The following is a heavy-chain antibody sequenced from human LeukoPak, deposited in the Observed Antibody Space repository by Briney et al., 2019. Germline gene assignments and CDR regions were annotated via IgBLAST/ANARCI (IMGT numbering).Heavy chain of an antibody. CDR1: GGSISSGGYY. CDR2: IYYSGST. CDR3: AREAFRTSKACSGGSCPFPKHGMDV. V-gene: IGHV4-31*03. Sequence: SETLSLTCTVSGGSISSGGYYWSWIRQHPGKGLEWIGYIYYSGSTYYNPPLKSRVTISVDTSKNQFSLKLSSVTAADTAVYYCAREAFRTSKACSGGSCPFPKHGMDVWGQGTTVTVSS. D-gene: IGHD2-15*01. J-gene: IGHJ6*02.